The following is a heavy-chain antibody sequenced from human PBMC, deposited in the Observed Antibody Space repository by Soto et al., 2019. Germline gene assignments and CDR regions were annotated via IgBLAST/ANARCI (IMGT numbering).Heavy chain of an antibody. CDR1: GGSFSGYY. D-gene: IGHD3-9*01. CDR3: ARGRRGYFDWLLYDY. CDR2: INHSGST. Sequence: PSETLSLTCAVYGGSFSGYYWSWIRQPPGKGLEWIGEINHSGSTNYNPSLKSRVTISVDTSKNQFSLKLSSVTAADTAVYYCARGRRGYFDWLLYDYWGQGTLVTVSS. V-gene: IGHV4-34*01. J-gene: IGHJ4*02.